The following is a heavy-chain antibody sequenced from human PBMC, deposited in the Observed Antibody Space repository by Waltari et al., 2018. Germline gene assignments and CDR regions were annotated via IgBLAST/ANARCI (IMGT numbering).Heavy chain of an antibody. CDR1: GGSFSGYY. CDR2: INHSGRT. V-gene: IGHV4-34*01. D-gene: IGHD6-13*01. J-gene: IGHJ4*02. Sequence: QVQLQQWGAGLLKPSETLSLTCAVYGGSFSGYYWSWIRQPPGKGLEWIGEINHSGRTNYDPSLKSRVTIAVDTSKNQFSLKLSSVTAADTAVYYCARGAGTLDYWGQGTLVTVSS. CDR3: ARGAGTLDY.